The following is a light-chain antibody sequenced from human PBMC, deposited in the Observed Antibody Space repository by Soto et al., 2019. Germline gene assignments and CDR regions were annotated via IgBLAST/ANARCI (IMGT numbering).Light chain of an antibody. CDR2: AAS. J-gene: IGKJ2*02. CDR3: LQDHDYQWT. Sequence: AIQVTQSTTSLSASVGDRVTITCRATQGYRRDLGWYQQKPGKAPKLLIYAASNLQTEVPSRFSASRSGTDFTLTINSLQAEDVATYYCLQDHDYQWTFGQGTKLEIK. CDR1: QGYRRD. V-gene: IGKV1-6*01.